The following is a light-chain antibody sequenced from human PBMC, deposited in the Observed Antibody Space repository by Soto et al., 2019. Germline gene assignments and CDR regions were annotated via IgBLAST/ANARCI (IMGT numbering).Light chain of an antibody. CDR1: QGVSSY. Sequence: IQWTQSPSFLSSSVGGRVTITCRASQGVSSYLAWYQQKPGKAPKLLIYDASSLESGVPSRFSGSGSGTEFTLTISSPQPDDFATYYCQQYNSYPWTFGQGTKV. CDR2: DAS. CDR3: QQYNSYPWT. V-gene: IGKV1-13*02. J-gene: IGKJ1*01.